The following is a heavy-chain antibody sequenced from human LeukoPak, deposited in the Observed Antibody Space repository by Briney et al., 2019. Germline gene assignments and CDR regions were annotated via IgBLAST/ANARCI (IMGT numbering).Heavy chain of an antibody. CDR2: INHSGST. CDR3: ARQKPIRGYYYGSGRSTNFDY. J-gene: IGHJ4*02. CDR1: GGSFSGYY. V-gene: IGHV4-34*01. Sequence: SETLSLTCAVYGGSFSGYYWSWIRQPPGKGLEWIGEINHSGSTNYNPSLKSRVTISVDTSKYQFSLKLSSVTAADTAVYYCARQKPIRGYYYGSGRSTNFDYWGQGTLVTVSS. D-gene: IGHD3-10*01.